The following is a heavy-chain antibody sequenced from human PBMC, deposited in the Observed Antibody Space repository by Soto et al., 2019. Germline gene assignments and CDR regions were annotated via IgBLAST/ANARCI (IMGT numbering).Heavy chain of an antibody. V-gene: IGHV3-23*01. CDR2: ISGSGGST. CDR3: AKYTHEEGGRLRGYFDY. CDR1: GFTFSSYA. D-gene: IGHD2-2*02. J-gene: IGHJ4*02. Sequence: EVQLLESGGGLVQPGGSLRLSCAASGFTFSSYAMSWVRQAPGKGLEWVSAISGSGGSTYYADSVKGRFTISRDNSKNTLYLQMNSLRAEDTAVYYYAKYTHEEGGRLRGYFDYWGQGTLVTVSS.